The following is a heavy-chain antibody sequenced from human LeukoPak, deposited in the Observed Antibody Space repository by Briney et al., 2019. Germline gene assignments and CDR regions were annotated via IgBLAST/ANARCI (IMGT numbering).Heavy chain of an antibody. V-gene: IGHV4-30-2*01. CDR1: GGSISSGGYS. Sequence: SETLSLTCAVSGGSISSGGYSWSWIRQPPGKGLEWIGYICHSGSTYYNPSLKSRVTISVDRSKNQFSLKLSSVTAADTAVYYCTRGIRSWFDPWGQGTLVTVSS. J-gene: IGHJ5*02. D-gene: IGHD2-15*01. CDR3: TRGIRSWFDP. CDR2: ICHSGST.